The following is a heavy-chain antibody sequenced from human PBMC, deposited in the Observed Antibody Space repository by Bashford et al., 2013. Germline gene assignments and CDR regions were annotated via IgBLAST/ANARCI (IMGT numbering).Heavy chain of an antibody. Sequence: TLSLTCSVSGGSISNSGYYWSWIRQSPGKGLEWIGYIHNTGNTYYNPSVGSRVTMSIDMSKKQFSLRLNSVTAADTAIYFCAREGVLRGGSSSDRSGYFSPTIVDYWGQGILVTVSS. CDR2: IHNTGNT. V-gene: IGHV4-30-4*01. CDR1: GGSISNSGYY. D-gene: IGHD3-22*01. CDR3: AREGVLRGGSSSDRSGYFSPTIVDY. J-gene: IGHJ4*02.